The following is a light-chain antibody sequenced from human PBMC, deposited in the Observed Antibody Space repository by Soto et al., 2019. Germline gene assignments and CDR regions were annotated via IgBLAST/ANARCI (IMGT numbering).Light chain of an antibody. CDR3: SSYRTSNTRQIV. V-gene: IGLV2-14*03. J-gene: IGLJ1*01. CDR1: SSDVGGYNY. CDR2: DVS. Sequence: QSVLTQPVYVSGSPRQSITIFCTGTSSDVGGYNYVSWYQHHPGKAPKLMIYDVSNRPSGVSNRFSGSKSGNTASLSISGLQPEDEADYYCSSYRTSNTRQIVCGTGTKVTVL.